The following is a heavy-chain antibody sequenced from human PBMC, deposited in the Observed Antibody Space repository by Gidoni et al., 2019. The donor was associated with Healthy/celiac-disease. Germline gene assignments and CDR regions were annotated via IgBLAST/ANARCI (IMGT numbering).Heavy chain of an antibody. CDR2: ISYDGSNK. J-gene: IGHJ4*02. V-gene: IGHV3-30*18. CDR1: GFTFSSYG. Sequence: QVRLVESGGGVVQPGRSLRLSCAASGFTFSSYGMHWVRQAPGKGLEWVAVISYDGSNKYYADSVKGRFTISRDNSKNTLYLQMNSLRAEDTAVYYCAKISDRYYYDSSGYSGHFDYWGQGTLVTVSS. D-gene: IGHD3-22*01. CDR3: AKISDRYYYDSSGYSGHFDY.